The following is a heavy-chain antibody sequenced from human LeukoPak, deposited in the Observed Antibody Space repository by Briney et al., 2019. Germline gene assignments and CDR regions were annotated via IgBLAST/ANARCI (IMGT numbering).Heavy chain of an antibody. CDR1: GYTFTGYY. CDR2: TNPKSGDT. D-gene: IGHD3-10*01. J-gene: IGHJ5*02. Sequence: ASVKVSCKASGYTFTGYYMHWVRQATGQGLEWMGWTNPKSGDTGYSQKFQGRVFITRDTSINTAYMELSSLGSDDTAVYYCARDGRGSRISWFDPWGQGTLVIVSS. CDR3: ARDGRGSRISWFDP. V-gene: IGHV1-8*03.